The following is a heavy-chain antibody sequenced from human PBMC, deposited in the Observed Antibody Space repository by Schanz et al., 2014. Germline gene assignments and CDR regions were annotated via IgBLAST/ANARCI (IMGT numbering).Heavy chain of an antibody. CDR3: AKDHLPGLSYLDY. V-gene: IGHV3-15*01. J-gene: IGHJ4*02. D-gene: IGHD3-3*02. CDR2: IKTKDEGEVP. CDR1: GFTFSKAW. Sequence: EVQLVESGGGLVEPGGSLGLSCAASGFTFSKAWMSWVRQAPGKGLEYIGRIKTKDEGEVPEYSAPAKGRFTISRDDSRNTFYLHPTDPPTEDTAIYYCAKDHLPGLSYLDYWGQGTRVTVSS.